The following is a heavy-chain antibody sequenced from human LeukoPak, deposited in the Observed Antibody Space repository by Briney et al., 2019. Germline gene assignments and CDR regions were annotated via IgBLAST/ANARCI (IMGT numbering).Heavy chain of an antibody. V-gene: IGHV4-39*07. D-gene: IGHD3-9*01. Sequence: SETLSLTCTVSGVSISSSNSYWGWIRQPPGKGLEWIGSIYYSGNTYYNASLKGQVSISIDTSKNQFSLRLTSVTAADTAVYYCARAHILTGYYKPLFDYWGQGTLVTVSS. CDR3: ARAHILTGYYKPLFDY. CDR2: IYYSGNT. CDR1: GVSISSSNSY. J-gene: IGHJ4*02.